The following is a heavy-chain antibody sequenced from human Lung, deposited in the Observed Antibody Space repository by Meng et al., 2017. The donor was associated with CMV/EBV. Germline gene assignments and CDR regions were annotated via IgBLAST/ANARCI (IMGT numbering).Heavy chain of an antibody. J-gene: IGHJ4*02. CDR1: GFTFSTYA. Sequence: KSLKISXAASGFTFSTYAMHWVRQAPGKGLEWVAVISYDGTNKYYADSVKGRFSISRDNSKNTLYLQMNSLRPEDTSVFYCARDGQAGAKGFDHWGQGTLVTVSS. CDR2: ISYDGTNK. CDR3: ARDGQAGAKGFDH. D-gene: IGHD6-25*01. V-gene: IGHV3-30*04.